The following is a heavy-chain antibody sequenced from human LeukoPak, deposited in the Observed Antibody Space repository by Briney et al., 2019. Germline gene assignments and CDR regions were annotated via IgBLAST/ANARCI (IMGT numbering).Heavy chain of an antibody. V-gene: IGHV3-48*03. CDR3: ARSARLMKGVVEVTALDD. CDR1: GFTFRSYE. D-gene: IGHD3-3*01. Sequence: PGGSLRLSCAGSGFTFRSYEMNWVRQAPGKGLEWIAYLSSSGSAFSYADSVKGRFTIARDNAKNSVYLEMNSLRADDTAVYYCARSARLMKGVVEVTALDDWGQGTLVTVSS. J-gene: IGHJ4*02. CDR2: LSSSGSAF.